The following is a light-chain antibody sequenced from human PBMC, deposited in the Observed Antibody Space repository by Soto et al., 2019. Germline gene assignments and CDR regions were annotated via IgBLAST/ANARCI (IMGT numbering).Light chain of an antibody. Sequence: QSALTQPASVSGSPGQSITISCTGTSSDVGDNYVSWYQQHLGKAPKLIIYEVSQRPSGVPDRFSGSKSGNTASLTISGLQAEDEADYYCSSYTSSSTVFGTGTKVTVL. J-gene: IGLJ1*01. V-gene: IGLV2-14*01. CDR2: EVS. CDR1: SSDVGDNY. CDR3: SSYTSSSTV.